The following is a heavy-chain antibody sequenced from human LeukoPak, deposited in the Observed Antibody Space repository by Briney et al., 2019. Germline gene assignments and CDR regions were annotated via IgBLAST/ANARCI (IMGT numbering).Heavy chain of an antibody. V-gene: IGHV3-53*01. CDR3: ARYLIGRYDYIWGSSRHDAFDI. Sequence: GGPLRLSCAASGFTVSSYYMSWVRQAPGKGLEWVSVIYSGGSTYYADSVKGRFTISRDNSKNTLYLQMNSLRAEDTAVYYCARYLIGRYDYIWGSSRHDAFDIWGQGTMVTVSS. D-gene: IGHD3-16*01. CDR1: GFTVSSYY. CDR2: IYSGGST. J-gene: IGHJ3*02.